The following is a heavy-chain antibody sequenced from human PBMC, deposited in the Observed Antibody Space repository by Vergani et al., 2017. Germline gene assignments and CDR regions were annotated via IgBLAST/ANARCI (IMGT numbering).Heavy chain of an antibody. Sequence: EVQLVESGGGLVKPGGSVKLSCTASGFTFSSYSMTGAPRAPGKGLVWASSISSCSSYIYYADSVEGRFTISSDNAKNSLYRQMNSLRAEDTAVYYCARDFFPELGVTDAFDIWGQGTMVTVSS. D-gene: IGHD7-27*01. V-gene: IGHV3-21*01. CDR1: GFTFSSYS. CDR2: ISSCSSYI. J-gene: IGHJ3*02. CDR3: ARDFFPELGVTDAFDI.